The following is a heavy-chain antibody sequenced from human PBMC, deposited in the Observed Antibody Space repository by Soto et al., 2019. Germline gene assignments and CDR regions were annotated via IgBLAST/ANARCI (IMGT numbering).Heavy chain of an antibody. V-gene: IGHV1-8*01. J-gene: IGHJ3*02. CDR3: ARGINYYASGDEAFDI. D-gene: IGHD3-10*01. CDR1: GYTFTSYD. CDR2: MNPNSGNT. Sequence: QVQLVQSGAEVKKPGASVKVSCTASGYTFTSYDINWVRQATGQGLEWMGWMNPNSGNTGYAQKFQGRVTMTRNTSINTAYMELSSLRSEDTAVYYCARGINYYASGDEAFDIWGQGTMVTVSS.